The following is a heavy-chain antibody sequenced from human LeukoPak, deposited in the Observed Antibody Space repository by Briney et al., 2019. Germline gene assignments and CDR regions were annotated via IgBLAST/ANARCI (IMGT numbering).Heavy chain of an antibody. D-gene: IGHD3-22*01. CDR2: VSSSSSTI. V-gene: IGHV3-48*02. CDR3: ARARSSGYSSGYYFDY. J-gene: IGHJ4*02. CDR1: GYTFSSYA. Sequence: QPGGSLRLSCAASGYTFSSYAMSWVRQAPGKGLEWVSYVSSSSSTIFYADSVKGRFTISRDNAKNSLYLQMNSLRDEDTAVYYCARARSSGYSSGYYFDYWGQGTLVSVSS.